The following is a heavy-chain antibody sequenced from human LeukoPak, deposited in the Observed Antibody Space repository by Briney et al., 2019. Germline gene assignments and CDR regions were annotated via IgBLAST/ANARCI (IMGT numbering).Heavy chain of an antibody. V-gene: IGHV4-61*01. Sequence: SETLSLTCTVSGGSISSSSYYWSWIRQPPGKGLEWIGYIYYSGSTNYNPSLKSRVTISVDTSKNQFSLKLSSVTAADTAVYYCARDRRWSWFDPWGQGTLVTVSS. CDR3: ARDRRWSWFDP. D-gene: IGHD4-23*01. CDR1: GGSISSSSYY. CDR2: IYYSGST. J-gene: IGHJ5*02.